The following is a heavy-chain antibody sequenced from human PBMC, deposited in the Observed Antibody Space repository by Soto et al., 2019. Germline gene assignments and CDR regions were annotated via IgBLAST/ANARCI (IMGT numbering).Heavy chain of an antibody. Sequence: QVQLVQSGAEVKKPGSSVKVSCKASGGTFSSYTISWVRQAPGQGLEWMGRIIPILGIANYAQKFQGRVTITADKSTSTAYMELSSLRSEDTAVYYCARGASGVYEGHIDYWGQGTLVTVSS. CDR2: IIPILGIA. V-gene: IGHV1-69*02. D-gene: IGHD3-10*01. CDR1: GGTFSSYT. J-gene: IGHJ4*02. CDR3: ARGASGVYEGHIDY.